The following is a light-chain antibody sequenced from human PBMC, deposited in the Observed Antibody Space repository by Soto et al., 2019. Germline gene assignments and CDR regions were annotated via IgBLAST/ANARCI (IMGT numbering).Light chain of an antibody. V-gene: IGKV2-28*01. J-gene: IGKJ3*01. Sequence: DIVMTQSPLSLPVTPGEAASISCRSSESLLFTNGYNYLDWYVQKPGQSPQLLIYLGSHRAPGVPDRFSGSGSGTDFTLKISRVEAEDVGVYYCMQALQTPFTFGPGTKVDIK. CDR3: MQALQTPFT. CDR1: ESLLFTNGYNY. CDR2: LGS.